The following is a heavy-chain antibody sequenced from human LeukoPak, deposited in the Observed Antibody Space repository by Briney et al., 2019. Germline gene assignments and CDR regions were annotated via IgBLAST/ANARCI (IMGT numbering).Heavy chain of an antibody. Sequence: KPSETLSLTCTVSGGSISSYYWSWIRQPPGKGLEWIGYIYYSGSTNYNPSLKSRVTISVDTSKNQFSLKLSSVTAADTAVYYCARDRGGSDPRFAFDIWGQGTVVTVSS. CDR3: ARDRGGSDPRFAFDI. CDR2: IYYSGST. D-gene: IGHD3-16*01. V-gene: IGHV4-59*01. J-gene: IGHJ3*02. CDR1: GGSISSYY.